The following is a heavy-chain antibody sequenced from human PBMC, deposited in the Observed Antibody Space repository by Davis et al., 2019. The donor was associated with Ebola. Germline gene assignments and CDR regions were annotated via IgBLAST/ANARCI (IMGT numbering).Heavy chain of an antibody. CDR2: IYYSGST. D-gene: IGHD6-13*01. Sequence: MPSETLSLTCTVSGGSISSSSYYWGWIRQPPGKGLEWIGSIYYSGSTYYSPSLKSRVTISVDTSKNQFSLKLSSVTAADTAVYYCAARSSWSLDPDYWGQGTLVTVSS. J-gene: IGHJ4*02. CDR1: GGSISSSSYY. V-gene: IGHV4-39*01. CDR3: AARSSWSLDPDY.